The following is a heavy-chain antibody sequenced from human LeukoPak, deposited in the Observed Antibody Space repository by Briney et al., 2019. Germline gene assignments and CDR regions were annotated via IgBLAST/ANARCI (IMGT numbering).Heavy chain of an antibody. CDR3: ARDLPSDY. CDR2: ISGGGGAT. J-gene: IGHJ4*02. V-gene: IGHV3-23*01. CDR1: GFTVSSNY. Sequence: QTGGSLRLSCAASGFTVSSNYMSWVRQAPGKGLEWVSSISGGGGATSYADSVKGRFTISRDNHVNTLYLQMDILRVEDTAVYYCARDLPSDYWGQGTLVTVSS.